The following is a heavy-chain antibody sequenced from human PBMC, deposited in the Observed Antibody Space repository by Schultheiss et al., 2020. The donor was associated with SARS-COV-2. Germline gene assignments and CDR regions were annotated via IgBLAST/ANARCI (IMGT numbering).Heavy chain of an antibody. V-gene: IGHV3-33*01. CDR1: GFTFSSYG. Sequence: GGSLRLSCAASGFTFSSYGMHWVRQAPGKGLEWVAVIWYDGSNEYYADSVKGRFTISRDNSKNTLYLQMNSLRAEDTAVYYCAREDGFSNYFDYWGQGTLVTVSS. J-gene: IGHJ4*02. CDR3: AREDGFSNYFDY. CDR2: IWYDGSNE. D-gene: IGHD2-2*03.